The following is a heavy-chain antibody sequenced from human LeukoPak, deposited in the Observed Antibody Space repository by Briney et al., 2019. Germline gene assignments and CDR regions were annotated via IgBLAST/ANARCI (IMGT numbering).Heavy chain of an antibody. Sequence: GASVKVSCKTSGYTFTGYYIHWVRQAPGQGLEWIGWINPNSGGTNYAQKFQGRVTMTRDTSISTAYMELSRLRSDDTAVYYCASLGAVAVPNLIDYWGQGTLVTVSS. CDR3: ASLGAVAVPNLIDY. D-gene: IGHD6-19*01. CDR2: INPNSGGT. CDR1: GYTFTGYY. J-gene: IGHJ4*02. V-gene: IGHV1-2*02.